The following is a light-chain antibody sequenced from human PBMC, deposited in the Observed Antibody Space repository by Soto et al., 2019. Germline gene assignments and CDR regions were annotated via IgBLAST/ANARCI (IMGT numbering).Light chain of an antibody. CDR1: SSNVGGYNY. Sequence: QSALTQPRSVSESPGQSVTISCTGTSSNVGGYNYVSWYQQHPGKVPKLMIYDVSKRPSGVPDRFSGSKSGNTASLTISGLQAEDEADYYCCSYAGSYTLVFGGGTQLTVL. J-gene: IGLJ2*01. CDR3: CSYAGSYTLV. V-gene: IGLV2-11*01. CDR2: DVS.